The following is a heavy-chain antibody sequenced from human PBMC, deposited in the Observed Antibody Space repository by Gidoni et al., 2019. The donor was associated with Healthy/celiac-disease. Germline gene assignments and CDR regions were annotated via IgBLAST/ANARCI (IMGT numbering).Heavy chain of an antibody. V-gene: IGHV5-51*01. J-gene: IGHJ5*02. CDR1: GYSFTSYW. CDR3: AGQDSSSWSRFDP. D-gene: IGHD6-13*01. Sequence: ELHLVQSGAEVQKPGESLKTSCKGYGYSFTSYWIGWVRQMPGKGLEWMGIIYPGDSDTRYSPSFQGHVTISADKSISTAYLQWSSLKASDTAMYYCAGQDSSSWSRFDPWGQGTLVTVSS. CDR2: IYPGDSDT.